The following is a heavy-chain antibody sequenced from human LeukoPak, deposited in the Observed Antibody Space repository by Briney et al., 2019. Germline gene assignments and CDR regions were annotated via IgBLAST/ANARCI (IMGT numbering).Heavy chain of an antibody. Sequence: GGSLRLSCAASGFTFSSYGMHWVRQAPGKGLEWVAVISYDGNSKYYADSVKGRFTISRDNSKNTLYLQMNSLRDEDTAVYYCARDQDYGFDYWGQGTLVTVSS. D-gene: IGHD3-16*01. CDR2: ISYDGNSK. J-gene: IGHJ4*02. CDR1: GFTFSSYG. CDR3: ARDQDYGFDY. V-gene: IGHV3-30*03.